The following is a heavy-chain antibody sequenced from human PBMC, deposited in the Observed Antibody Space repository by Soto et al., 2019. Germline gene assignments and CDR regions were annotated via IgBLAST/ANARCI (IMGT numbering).Heavy chain of an antibody. CDR1: GGSVSSGSYY. V-gene: IGHV4-61*01. J-gene: IGHJ6*02. CDR2: IYYSGST. D-gene: IGHD6-19*01. CDR3: ARGIEGWYQGRYYYGMDV. Sequence: QVQLQESGPGLVKPSETLSLTCTVSGGSVSSGSYYWRWIRQPPGKGLEWIGYIYYSGSTNYNPSLKGRVPISVDTPKNQFSLKLSSGTAADTAVYYCARGIEGWYQGRYYYGMDVWGQGTTVTVSS.